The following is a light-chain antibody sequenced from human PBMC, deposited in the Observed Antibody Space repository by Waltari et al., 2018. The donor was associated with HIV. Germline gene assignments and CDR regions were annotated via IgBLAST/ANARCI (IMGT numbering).Light chain of an antibody. CDR1: QSVSSN. CDR2: DAS. V-gene: IGKV3-15*01. CDR3: QQYNNWPPRDT. J-gene: IGKJ2*01. Sequence: EILMTQSPATLSVSPGERATLSCRASQSVSSNLAWYQQKPGQAPRLLVYDASTRATGIPARFSGSGSGKEFTLTISSLQSEDFAVYYCQQYNNWPPRDTFGQGTKLEIK.